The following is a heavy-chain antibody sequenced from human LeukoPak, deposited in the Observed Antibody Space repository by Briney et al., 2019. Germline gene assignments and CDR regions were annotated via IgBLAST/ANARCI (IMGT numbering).Heavy chain of an antibody. CDR2: IIPIFGTA. V-gene: IGHV1-69*13. J-gene: IGHJ6*02. Sequence: SVKVSCKASGGTFSSYAISWVRQAPGQGLEWMGGIIPIFGTANYTQKFQGRVTITADESTSTAYMELSSLRSEDTAVYYCARASLSRSKYYYYGMDVWGQGTTVTVSS. D-gene: IGHD3-10*01. CDR1: GGTFSSYA. CDR3: ARASLSRSKYYYYGMDV.